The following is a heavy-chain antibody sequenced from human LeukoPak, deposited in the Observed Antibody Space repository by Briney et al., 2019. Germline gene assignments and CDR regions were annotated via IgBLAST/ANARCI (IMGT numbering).Heavy chain of an antibody. CDR1: GFTFSSYW. Sequence: PGGSLRLSCAASGFTFSSYWMHWVRQAPGKGLVWVSRINSDGSSTSYADSVKGRFTISRDNAKNTLYLQMNSLRAEDTAVYYCARDPGLLLWFGELSSXAFDXXGQGTMVTVSX. J-gene: IGHJ3*02. V-gene: IGHV3-74*01. CDR2: INSDGSST. CDR3: ARDPGLLLWFGELSSXAFDX. D-gene: IGHD3-10*01.